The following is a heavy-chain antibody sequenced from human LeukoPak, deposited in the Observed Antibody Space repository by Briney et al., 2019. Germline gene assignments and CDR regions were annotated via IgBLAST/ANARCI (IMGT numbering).Heavy chain of an antibody. Sequence: ASVKVSYKASGYTFTDYYVYWVRQAPGQGPEWMGWNNPNSGDTNYAQKFQGRVTMTRDTSISAAYMDLSSLRSDDTAMYYCARMWSTATSGWNWFDPWGQGTLVTVSS. J-gene: IGHJ5*02. V-gene: IGHV1-2*02. CDR3: ARMWSTATSGWNWFDP. D-gene: IGHD6-13*01. CDR1: GYTFTDYY. CDR2: NNPNSGDT.